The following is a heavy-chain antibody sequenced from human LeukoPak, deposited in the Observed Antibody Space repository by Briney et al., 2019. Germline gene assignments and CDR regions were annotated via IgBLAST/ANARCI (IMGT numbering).Heavy chain of an antibody. CDR2: ISGSGAST. V-gene: IGHV3-23*01. J-gene: IGHJ3*02. Sequence: GGSLRLSCLTSGFTLSTNAMSWVRQAPGKGLEWISGISGSGASTYYADSVKGRFTISRDNAKNSLYLQMNSLKAEDTAIYYCAREVGTPQAFDIWGQGTMVTVSS. CDR1: GFTLSTNA. D-gene: IGHD1-26*01. CDR3: AREVGTPQAFDI.